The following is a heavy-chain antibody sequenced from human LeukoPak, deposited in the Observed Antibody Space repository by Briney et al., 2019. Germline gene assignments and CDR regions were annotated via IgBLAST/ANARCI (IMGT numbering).Heavy chain of an antibody. J-gene: IGHJ4*02. V-gene: IGHV3-66*01. D-gene: IGHD3-9*01. CDR1: GLSFSSNY. CDR2: IYRDGSS. Sequence: GGSLRLSCVASGLSFSSNYMSWVRQAPGKGLEWVSVIYRDGSSYYAESVKGRFTISRDNSKNTLYIQMNSLRAEDTAVYYCARSFYDILIGYYQYFDYWGQGTLVTVSS. CDR3: ARSFYDILIGYYQYFDY.